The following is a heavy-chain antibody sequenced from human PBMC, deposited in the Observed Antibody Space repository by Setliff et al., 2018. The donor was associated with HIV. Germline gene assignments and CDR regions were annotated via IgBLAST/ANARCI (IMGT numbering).Heavy chain of an antibody. CDR3: VRDLPGPAISSGWMKNLFDP. J-gene: IGHJ5*02. CDR1: GYTSTSYY. Sequence: ASVKVSCKASGYTSTSYYMHWVRQAPGQGLEWMAVINPSGSTTYSQNFQGRITVTRDTSTNTVYMDLSSLTSEDTAIYYCVRDLPGPAISSGWMKNLFDPWGQGTLVTVSS. CDR2: INPSGST. V-gene: IGHV1-46*01. D-gene: IGHD6-19*01.